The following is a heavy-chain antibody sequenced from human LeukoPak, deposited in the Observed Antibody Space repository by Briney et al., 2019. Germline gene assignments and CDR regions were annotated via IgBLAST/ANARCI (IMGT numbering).Heavy chain of an antibody. Sequence: GGSLRLSCAASGFPFSSYSMTWVRQAPGKGLEWVANIKPDGTTKFYVDSVKGRFTISRDNALNSLYLQMNSLRAEDTAVYYCARDFTYYDILTGYYPPPFDYWGQGTLVTVSS. V-gene: IGHV3-7*01. CDR3: ARDFTYYDILTGYYPPPFDY. D-gene: IGHD3-9*01. CDR1: GFPFSSYS. CDR2: IKPDGTTK. J-gene: IGHJ4*02.